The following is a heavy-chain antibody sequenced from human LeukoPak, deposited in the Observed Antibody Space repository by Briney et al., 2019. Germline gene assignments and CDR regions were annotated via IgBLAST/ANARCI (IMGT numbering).Heavy chain of an antibody. V-gene: IGHV4-59*01. CDR2: FSYSGTP. Sequence: SETLSLACTVSGGSISNYYWTWIRQPPGKGLEWIGYFSYSGTPTYNPSLKSRVTMSVDTSKNQFSLKLSSVTAADTAVYYCASQSWGLSAPVNYWGQGTLVIVSS. D-gene: IGHD3-16*01. CDR1: GGSISNYY. CDR3: ASQSWGLSAPVNY. J-gene: IGHJ4*02.